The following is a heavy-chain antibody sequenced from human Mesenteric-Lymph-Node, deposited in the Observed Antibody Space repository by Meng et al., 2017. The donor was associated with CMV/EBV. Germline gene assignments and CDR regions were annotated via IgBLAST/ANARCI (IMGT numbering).Heavy chain of an antibody. V-gene: IGHV3-30*02. CDR1: GFSFSGYG. J-gene: IGHJ4*02. D-gene: IGHD2-2*01. CDR2: IHFDGRNT. CDR3: AKRGLGYCSSTNCPGPFDY. Sequence: GGSLRLSCAASGFSFSGYGMYWVRQAPGKGLEWVSFIHFDGRNTYYGDSVKGRFTVSRDNSKNTLYLQMNSLRPEDTAVYYCAKRGLGYCSSTNCPGPFDYWGQGTLVTVSS.